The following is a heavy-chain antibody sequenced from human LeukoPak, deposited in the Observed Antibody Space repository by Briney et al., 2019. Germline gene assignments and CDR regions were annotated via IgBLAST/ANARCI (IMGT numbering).Heavy chain of an antibody. J-gene: IGHJ4*02. CDR3: ARDAMYNWNYGGGDY. Sequence: GGSLRLSCAASGFTLSSYEMNWVRQAPGKGLEWVSYISSSGSTIYYADSVKGRFTISRDNAKNSLYLQMNSLRAEDTAVYYCARDAMYNWNYGGGDYWGQGTLVTVSS. D-gene: IGHD1-7*01. CDR2: ISSSGSTI. CDR1: GFTLSSYE. V-gene: IGHV3-48*03.